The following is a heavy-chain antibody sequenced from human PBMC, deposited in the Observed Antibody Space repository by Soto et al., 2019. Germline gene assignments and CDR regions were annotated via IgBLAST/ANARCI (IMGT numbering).Heavy chain of an antibody. V-gene: IGHV3-74*01. CDR2: ISGDASST. J-gene: IGHJ4*02. CDR1: GFTFSDNW. D-gene: IGHD7-27*01. Sequence: EVKVVESGGGLVQPGGSLRLSCAASGFTFSDNWMHWVRQPPGKGPVWVSRISGDASSTSYADSVKGRFTISRDSAKNTVYLQMDSLRVEDTADYYCTRGGTRTTDWGLFDSWGQGTLVTVSS. CDR3: TRGGTRTTDWGLFDS.